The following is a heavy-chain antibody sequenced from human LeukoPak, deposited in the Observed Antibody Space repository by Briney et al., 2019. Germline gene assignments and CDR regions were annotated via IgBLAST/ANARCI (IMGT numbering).Heavy chain of an antibody. J-gene: IGHJ4*02. V-gene: IGHV3-48*03. Sequence: GGSLRLSCAASGFTFSSYEMNWVRQAPGKGLEWVSYISSSGSTIYYADSVKGRFTISRDNAKNSLYLQMNSLRAEDTAVYYCARDGERSSWYMFFDYWGQGTLVTVSS. CDR1: GFTFSSYE. D-gene: IGHD6-13*01. CDR2: ISSSGSTI. CDR3: ARDGERSSWYMFFDY.